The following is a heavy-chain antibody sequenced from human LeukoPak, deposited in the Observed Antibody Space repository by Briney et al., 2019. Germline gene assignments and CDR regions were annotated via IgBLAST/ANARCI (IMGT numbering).Heavy chain of an antibody. J-gene: IGHJ5*02. Sequence: ASVKVSCKASGYTFTGYYMHWVRQAPGQGLEWMGWINPNSGGTNYAQKFQGRVTMTRDTSISTAYMELSRLRSDDTAVYYCARVVCCGGQRLNWFDTWGQGTLVTVSS. D-gene: IGHD2-21*01. CDR3: ARVVCCGGQRLNWFDT. CDR1: GYTFTGYY. V-gene: IGHV1-2*02. CDR2: INPNSGGT.